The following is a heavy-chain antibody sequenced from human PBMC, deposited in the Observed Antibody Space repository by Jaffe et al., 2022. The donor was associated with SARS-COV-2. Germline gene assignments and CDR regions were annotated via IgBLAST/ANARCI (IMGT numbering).Heavy chain of an antibody. V-gene: IGHV3-15*01. Sequence: EVQLVESGGGLVKPGGSLRLSCAASGFTFSNAWMSWVRQAPGKGLEWVGRIKSKTDGGTTDYAAPVKGRFTISRDDSKNTLYLQMNSLKTEDTAVYYCTTANRASRIVFRDAFDIWGQGTMVTVSS. D-gene: IGHD2-21*01. J-gene: IGHJ3*02. CDR3: TTANRASRIVFRDAFDI. CDR2: IKSKTDGGTT. CDR1: GFTFSNAW.